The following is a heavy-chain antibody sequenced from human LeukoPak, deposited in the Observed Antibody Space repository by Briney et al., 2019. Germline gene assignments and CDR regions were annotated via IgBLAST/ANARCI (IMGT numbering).Heavy chain of an antibody. CDR3: ARHPTDTVTTLGSWY. D-gene: IGHD4-17*01. V-gene: IGHV4-39*01. CDR1: GGFISSSDY. J-gene: IGHJ4*02. CDR2: IYYSGST. Sequence: SETLSLTCSVSGGFISSSDYWGWIRQPPGKGLEWIGSIYYSGSTYYNPSLKSRVTISVDTSKNQFSLKLSSVTAADTAVYYCARHPTDTVTTLGSWYWGQGTLVTVSS.